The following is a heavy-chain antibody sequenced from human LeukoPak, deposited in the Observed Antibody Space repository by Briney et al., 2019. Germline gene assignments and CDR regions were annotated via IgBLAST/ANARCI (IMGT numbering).Heavy chain of an antibody. Sequence: ASVKVSCKASGYTFTSYYMHWVRQAPGQGLEWMGIINPSGGSTSYAQKFQGRVTMTRDTSTSTVYMELSSLRSEDTAVYYCARAKAGIAAEEDAFDIWGQGTMVTVSS. J-gene: IGHJ3*02. D-gene: IGHD6-13*01. V-gene: IGHV1-46*01. CDR2: INPSGGST. CDR3: ARAKAGIAAEEDAFDI. CDR1: GYTFTSYY.